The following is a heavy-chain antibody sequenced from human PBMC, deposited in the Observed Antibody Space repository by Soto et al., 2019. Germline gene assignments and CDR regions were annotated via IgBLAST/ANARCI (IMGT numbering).Heavy chain of an antibody. J-gene: IGHJ4*02. D-gene: IGHD3-16*02. Sequence: QVTLKESGPVLVKPTETLTLTCTVSGFPLNNTRMGVTWIRQPPGKALEWLAHIFSNGEKSYSTSLKSRVTISKDTSKSRVVLTMTNMDPVDTATYYCARIHPRMITFRGVIVFDFWGQGTLVSVSS. CDR2: IFSNGEK. V-gene: IGHV2-26*01. CDR3: ARIHPRMITFRGVIVFDF. CDR1: GFPLNNTRMG.